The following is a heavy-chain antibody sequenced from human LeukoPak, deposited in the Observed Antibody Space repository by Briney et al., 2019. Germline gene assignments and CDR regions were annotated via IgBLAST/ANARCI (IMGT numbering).Heavy chain of an antibody. V-gene: IGHV3-7*01. J-gene: IGHJ6*03. D-gene: IGHD2-2*01. CDR1: GFTFSSYS. CDR2: IKQDGSEK. Sequence: GGSLRLSCVASGFTFSSYSLSWVRQAPGKGLEWVANIKQDGSEKYYVDSVKGRFTISRDNAKNSMYLQMNSLRAEDTAVYYCARDREGYQLPQMRSYFYMDVWGKGTTVTISS. CDR3: ARDREGYQLPQMRSYFYMDV.